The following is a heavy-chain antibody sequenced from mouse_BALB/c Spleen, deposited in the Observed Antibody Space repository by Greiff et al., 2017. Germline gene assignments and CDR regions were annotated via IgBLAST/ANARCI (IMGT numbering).Heavy chain of an antibody. CDR2: INPSSGYT. CDR1: GYTFTSYT. V-gene: IGHV1-4*02. D-gene: IGHD1-1*01. J-gene: IGHJ3*01. Sequence: QVQLKQSAAELARPGASVKMSCKASGYTFTSYTMHWVKQRPGQGLEWIGYINPSSGYTEYNQKFKDKTTLTADKSSSTAYMQLSSLTSEDSAVYYCASPLYYCGSSSLFAYWGQGTLVTVSA. CDR3: ASPLYYCGSSSLFAY.